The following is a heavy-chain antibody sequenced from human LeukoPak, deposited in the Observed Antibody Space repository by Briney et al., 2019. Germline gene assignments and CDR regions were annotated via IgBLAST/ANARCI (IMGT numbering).Heavy chain of an antibody. D-gene: IGHD3-10*01. Sequence: ASVKVSCKASGYTFTSYGISWVRQAPGQGLEWMGIINPSGGSTSYAQKFQGRVTMTRDTSTSTVYMELSSLRSEDTAVYYCAREAYYYGSGSYSSVQYFDYWGQGTLVTVSS. CDR2: INPSGGST. CDR1: GYTFTSYG. CDR3: AREAYYYGSGSYSSVQYFDY. V-gene: IGHV1-46*01. J-gene: IGHJ4*02.